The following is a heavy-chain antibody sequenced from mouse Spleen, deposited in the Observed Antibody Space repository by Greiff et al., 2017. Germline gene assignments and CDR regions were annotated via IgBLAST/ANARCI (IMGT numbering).Heavy chain of an antibody. D-gene: IGHD1-2*01. J-gene: IGHJ3*01. V-gene: IGHV1-15*01. CDR3: TCSYELFNTASWFAY. Sequence: VQLQQSGPELVRPGASVTLSCKASGYTFTDYEMHWVKQTPGQGLEWIGAIDPETGGTDYNQKFKGKATLTADKSSSTAYMELRSLTSEDSAVYYYTCSYELFNTASWFAYWGQGTLVTVSA. CDR1: GYTFTDYE. CDR2: IDPETGGT.